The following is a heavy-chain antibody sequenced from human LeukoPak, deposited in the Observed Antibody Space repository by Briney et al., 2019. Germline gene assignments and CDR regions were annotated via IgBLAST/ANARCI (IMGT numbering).Heavy chain of an antibody. CDR3: ARDKVNSNWNYGMDV. CDR1: GFTFSSYS. D-gene: IGHD1-1*01. J-gene: IGHJ6*02. V-gene: IGHV3-48*04. CDR2: ISSGGITI. Sequence: PGGSLRLSCAASGFTFSSYSMNWVRQAPGKGLEWVSYISSGGITIYYADSVKGRFTISRDNAKNSLYLQMNSLRAEDTAVYYCARDKVNSNWNYGMDVWGQGTTVIVSS.